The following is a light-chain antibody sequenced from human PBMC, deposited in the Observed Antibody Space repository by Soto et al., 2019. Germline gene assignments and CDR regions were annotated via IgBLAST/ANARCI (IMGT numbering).Light chain of an antibody. CDR2: AAS. Sequence: IQLTQSPSSLSASVGDRVTITCRASQGINTFLAWYQQKPGKAPKLLIYAASTSQSGVPSRFSGSGSGTDFTLTISSLQPEDFATYYCQQLESYPSTFGGGTKVAIK. V-gene: IGKV1-9*01. J-gene: IGKJ4*01. CDR1: QGINTF. CDR3: QQLESYPST.